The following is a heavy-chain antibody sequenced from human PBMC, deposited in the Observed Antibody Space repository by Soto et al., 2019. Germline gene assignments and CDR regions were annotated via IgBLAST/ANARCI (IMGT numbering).Heavy chain of an antibody. D-gene: IGHD1-26*01. CDR1: GGTFSSYA. CDR3: ASGVVGEADSDY. CDR2: IIPVVGPP. J-gene: IGHJ4*02. V-gene: IGHV1-69*06. Sequence: QVQLVQSGAEVKKPGSSVKVSCKASGGTFSSYAFSWVRQAPGQGLEWVGGIIPVVGPPNYAQELQGRVTITADKSTSTVYLDLSSLRSEDTAVYYCASGVVGEADSDYWGQGTLVTVSS.